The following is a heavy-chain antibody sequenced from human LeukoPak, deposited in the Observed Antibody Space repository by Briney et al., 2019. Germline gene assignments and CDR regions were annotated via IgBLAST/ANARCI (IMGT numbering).Heavy chain of an antibody. CDR3: ARDSGSYSYFDY. CDR1: GYTFTGYY. J-gene: IGHJ4*02. Sequence: GASVKISCKASGYTFTGYYMHWVRQAPGQGLEWMGIINPSGGSTSYAQKFQGRVTMTRDTSTSTVYMELSSLRSEDTAVYYCARDSGSYSYFDYWGQGTLVTVSS. D-gene: IGHD1-26*01. CDR2: INPSGGST. V-gene: IGHV1-46*01.